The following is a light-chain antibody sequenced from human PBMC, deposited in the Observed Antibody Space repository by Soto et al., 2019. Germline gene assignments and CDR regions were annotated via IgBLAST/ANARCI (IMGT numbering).Light chain of an antibody. CDR3: CSYAARYTWV. Sequence: QSVLTQPRSVSGSPGQSVTISCTGTSSDVGGYNCVSWYQQHPGKAPKLMIYDVSKRPSGVPDRFSGSKSGNTASLTISGLQAEDEADYSCCSYAARYTWVFGGGTKLTVL. CDR1: SSDVGGYNC. CDR2: DVS. J-gene: IGLJ3*02. V-gene: IGLV2-11*01.